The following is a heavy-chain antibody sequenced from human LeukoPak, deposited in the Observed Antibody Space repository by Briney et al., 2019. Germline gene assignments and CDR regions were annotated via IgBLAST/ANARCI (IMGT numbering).Heavy chain of an antibody. D-gene: IGHD3-9*01. V-gene: IGHV4-39*01. CDR2: IYYSGSN. CDR3: ARRSIARYFDWLSDY. CDR1: GGSISSSSYY. J-gene: IGHJ4*02. Sequence: SETLSLTCTVSGGSISSSSYYWGWIRQPPGKGLEWIGCIYYSGSNYYNPSLKRRVTISVDTSKNQFSLKLSPVTDADTAVYYCARRSIARYFDWLSDYWGQGTLVTVSS.